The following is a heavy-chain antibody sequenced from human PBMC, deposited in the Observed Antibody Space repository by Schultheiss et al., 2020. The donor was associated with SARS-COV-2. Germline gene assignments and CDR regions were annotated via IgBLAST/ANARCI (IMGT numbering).Heavy chain of an antibody. CDR2: IYTSGST. CDR1: GGSISSYY. V-gene: IGHV4-4*07. CDR3: ARDSVGATRRGVEDDY. Sequence: SETLSLTCTVSGGSISSYYWSWIRQPAGKGLEWIGRIYTSGSTNYNPSLKSRVTMSVDTSKNQFSLKLSSVTAADTAVYYCARDSVGATRRGVEDDYWGQGTLVTVSS. J-gene: IGHJ4*02. D-gene: IGHD1-26*01.